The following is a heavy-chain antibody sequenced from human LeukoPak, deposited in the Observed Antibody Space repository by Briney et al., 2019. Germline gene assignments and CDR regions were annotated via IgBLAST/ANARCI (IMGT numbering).Heavy chain of an antibody. D-gene: IGHD6-19*01. CDR3: AKDLLREQWLVPIDC. Sequence: PGGSLRLSCVASGFTFSSYGMSWVRQAPGKGLEWVSAISGNGGNTYYADSVKGRFTIYRDNYKNTVYLQMNSLRGEDTAVYYCAKDLLREQWLVPIDCWGQGTLVTVSS. CDR1: GFTFSSYG. V-gene: IGHV3-23*01. CDR2: ISGNGGNT. J-gene: IGHJ4*02.